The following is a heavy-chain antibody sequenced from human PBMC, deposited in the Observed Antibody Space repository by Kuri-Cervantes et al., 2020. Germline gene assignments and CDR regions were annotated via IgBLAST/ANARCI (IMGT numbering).Heavy chain of an antibody. J-gene: IGHJ4*02. CDR3: ARARFFYYDSSGYYVGLGFDY. Sequence: ASVKVSCKASGYTFTSYYMHWVRQAPGQELEWMGIINPSGGSTSYAQKFQGRVTMTRDTSTSTVYMELSSLRSEDTAVYYCARARFFYYDSSGYYVGLGFDYWGQGTLVTVSS. V-gene: IGHV1-46*01. CDR2: INPSGGST. CDR1: GYTFTSYY. D-gene: IGHD3-22*01.